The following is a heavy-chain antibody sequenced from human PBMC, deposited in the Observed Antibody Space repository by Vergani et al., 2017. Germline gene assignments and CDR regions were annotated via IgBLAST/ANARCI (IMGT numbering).Heavy chain of an antibody. D-gene: IGHD5-12*01. J-gene: IGHJ5*02. CDR2: IIPILGIA. CDR1: GGTFSSYT. Sequence: QVQLVQSGAEVKKPGSSVKVSCKASGGTFSSYTISWVRQAPGQGLEWMGRIIPILGIANYAQKFQGRVTIDDDKSTSTAYMELSRLRSEDTAVNYCARGEGGYSGYDAGGNWFDPWGQGTLVTVSS. CDR3: ARGEGGYSGYDAGGNWFDP. V-gene: IGHV1-69*02.